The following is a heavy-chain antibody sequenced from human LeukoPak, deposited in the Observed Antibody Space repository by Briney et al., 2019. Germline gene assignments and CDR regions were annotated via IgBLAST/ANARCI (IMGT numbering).Heavy chain of an antibody. D-gene: IGHD6-13*01. CDR1: GGSISSYY. J-gene: IGHJ6*02. CDR2: IYYSGST. Sequence: PSETLSLTCTVSGGSISSYYWSWIRQPPGKGLEWIGYIYYSGSTNYNPSLKSRVTISVDTSKNQFSLKLSSVTAADTAVYYCARGRNIAAAAPTSYYYYYYGMDVWGQGTTVTVSS. CDR3: ARGRNIAAAAPTSYYYYYYGMDV. V-gene: IGHV4-59*12.